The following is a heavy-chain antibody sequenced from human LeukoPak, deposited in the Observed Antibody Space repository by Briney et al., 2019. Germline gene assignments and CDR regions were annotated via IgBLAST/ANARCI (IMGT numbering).Heavy chain of an antibody. CDR1: GFTFSSYW. CDR3: ARDKIQWLRYSYFDY. V-gene: IGHV3-7*01. Sequence: GGSLRLSCAASGFTFSSYWMTWVRQAPGKGLEWVANIGEDGSEKYYVDSVKGRFTISRDNAKNSLYLQVNSLRADDTAVYFCARDKIQWLRYSYFDYWGQGVLVTVPS. D-gene: IGHD5-12*01. CDR2: IGEDGSEK. J-gene: IGHJ4*02.